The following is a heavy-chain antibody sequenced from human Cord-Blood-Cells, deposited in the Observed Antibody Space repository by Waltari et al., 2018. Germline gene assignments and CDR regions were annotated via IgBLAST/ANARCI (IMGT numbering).Heavy chain of an antibody. D-gene: IGHD6-13*01. CDR3: ARLGDSSSWPVPFDY. CDR1: GGSLSSRSYY. V-gene: IGHV4-39*01. Sequence: QLQLQESGPGLVKPSETLSLTCTVSGGSLSSRSYYWGWIRPPPGNGLGWSGSIYYSGSTYYNPSLKSRVTISVDTSKNQFSLKLSSVTAADTAVYYCARLGDSSSWPVPFDYWGQGTLVTVSS. J-gene: IGHJ4*02. CDR2: IYYSGST.